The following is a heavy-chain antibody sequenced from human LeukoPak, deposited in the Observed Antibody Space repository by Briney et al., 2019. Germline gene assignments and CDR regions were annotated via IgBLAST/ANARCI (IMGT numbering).Heavy chain of an antibody. V-gene: IGHV1-2*02. CDR1: GYTFTGYY. Sequence: ASVKVSCKASGYTFTGYYIHWVRQTPGQGLEWMGWINPNSGGTNYAQKFQGRVTMTRDTSISTAYMELSRLRSDDTAIYYCARVEGSYSSSWYDYWGQGTLVTVSS. CDR2: INPNSGGT. CDR3: ARVEGSYSSSWYDY. J-gene: IGHJ4*02. D-gene: IGHD6-13*01.